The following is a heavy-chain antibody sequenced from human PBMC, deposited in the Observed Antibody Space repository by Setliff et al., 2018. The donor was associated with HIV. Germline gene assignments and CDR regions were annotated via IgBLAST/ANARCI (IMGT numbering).Heavy chain of an antibody. CDR3: AREIVTLYTGGHYLYGIDV. CDR1: GFTFSPYW. Sequence: GGSLRLSCAASGFTFSPYWMHWVRQAPGKGLVWVSRINSDGTSTTYADSVKGRFTIARDNAKNTLYLQMNSLRAGDTAVYYCAREIVTLYTGGHYLYGIDVWGQGTAVTVSS. J-gene: IGHJ6*02. V-gene: IGHV3-74*03. CDR2: INSDGTST. D-gene: IGHD3-22*01.